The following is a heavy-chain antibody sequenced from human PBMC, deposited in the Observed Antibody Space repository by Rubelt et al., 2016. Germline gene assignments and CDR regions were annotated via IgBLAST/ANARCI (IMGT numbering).Heavy chain of an antibody. Sequence: EVQLVESGGGLVKPGGSLRLSCAASGFTFSSTTMNWVRQGPGKGLEWVSSIHGPGDRTYYAASVRGRPTISSTKSKSTLYLQMNSLRAEDTAGYYCAKAIASLIRRGIDHWGQGTMVAVSS. CDR3: AKAIASLIRRGIDH. J-gene: IGHJ4*02. D-gene: IGHD3-10*01. CDR2: IHGPGDRT. V-gene: IGHV3-23*04. CDR1: GFTFSSTT.